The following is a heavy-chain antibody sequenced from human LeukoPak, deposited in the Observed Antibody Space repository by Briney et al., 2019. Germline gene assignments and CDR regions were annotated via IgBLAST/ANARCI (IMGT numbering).Heavy chain of an antibody. D-gene: IGHD3-22*01. CDR1: GGPFSSSS. V-gene: IGHV4-59*01. CDR2: IYYSGST. J-gene: IGHJ4*02. Sequence: SETLSLTCIVSGGPFSSSSWTWIRQPPGKGLEWIGYIYYSGSTNYNPSLKSRVNISLDTSKNQFSVKLSSVTAADTAVYYCARDNTMINDYWGQGTLVTVSS. CDR3: ARDNTMINDY.